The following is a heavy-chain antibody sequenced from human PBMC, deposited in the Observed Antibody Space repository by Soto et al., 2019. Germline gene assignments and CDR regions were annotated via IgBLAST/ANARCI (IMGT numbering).Heavy chain of an antibody. CDR3: AILYNGQPSYY. D-gene: IGHD1-26*01. J-gene: IGHJ4*02. CDR2: VTGSGDST. Sequence: GGSLRLSCAGSGFTFSSYSMNWVRQAPGKGLEWVSAVTGSGDSTYYADSVKGRFTISRDNPKDTLYLQMDSLRAEDTAIYYCAILYNGQPSYYWGQGTLVTVSS. V-gene: IGHV3-23*01. CDR1: GFTFSSYS.